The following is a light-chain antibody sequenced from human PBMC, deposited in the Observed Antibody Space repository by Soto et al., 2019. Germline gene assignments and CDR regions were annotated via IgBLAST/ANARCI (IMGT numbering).Light chain of an antibody. CDR3: QQYGSSPWT. V-gene: IGKV3-20*01. Sequence: EIVLTQSPGTLSLSPGERATLSCRASQSVSSSYLAWYQQKPGQAPSLLIYGASSRATGIPDRLSGSGSGTDFTLTISRLEPEDFAVYSCQQYGSSPWTFGQGTKVEIK. CDR1: QSVSSSY. J-gene: IGKJ1*01. CDR2: GAS.